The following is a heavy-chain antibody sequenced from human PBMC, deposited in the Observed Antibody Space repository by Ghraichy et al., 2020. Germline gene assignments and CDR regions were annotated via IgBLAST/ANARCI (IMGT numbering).Heavy chain of an antibody. Sequence: GPLSLTCTVSGGSISSYYWSWIRQPPGKGLEWIGYIYYSGSTNYNPSLKSRVTISVDTSKNQFSLKLSFVTAADTAVYYCARAGGQLEYYYYYGMDVWGQGTTVTVSS. D-gene: IGHD2-2*01. CDR3: ARAGGQLEYYYYYGMDV. CDR1: GGSISSYY. V-gene: IGHV4-59*01. CDR2: IYYSGST. J-gene: IGHJ6*02.